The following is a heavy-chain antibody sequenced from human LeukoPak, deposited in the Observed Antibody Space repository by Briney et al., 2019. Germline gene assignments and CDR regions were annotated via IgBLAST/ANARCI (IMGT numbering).Heavy chain of an antibody. D-gene: IGHD5-18*01. J-gene: IGHJ4*02. Sequence: PGRSLRLSCAASGFTLSSYGMHWVRQAPGKGLEWVAVISYDGSNKYYADSVKGRFTISGDNSKNTLYLQMNSLRAEDTAVYYCAKGRGYSYGQFDYWGQGTLVTVSS. CDR1: GFTLSSYG. V-gene: IGHV3-30*18. CDR2: ISYDGSNK. CDR3: AKGRGYSYGQFDY.